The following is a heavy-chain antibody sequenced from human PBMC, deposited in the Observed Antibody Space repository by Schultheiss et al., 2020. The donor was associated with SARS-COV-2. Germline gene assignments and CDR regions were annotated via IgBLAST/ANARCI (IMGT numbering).Heavy chain of an antibody. CDR1: GFTFSSYA. Sequence: GESLKISCAASGFTFSSYAMSWVRQAPGKGLEWVSAISGSGGSTYYADSVKGRFTISRDNSKNTLYLQMNSLRAEDTAVYYCARVGPGPGYYGMDVWGQGTTVTVSS. CDR2: ISGSGGST. V-gene: IGHV3-23*01. D-gene: IGHD3/OR15-3a*01. CDR3: ARVGPGPGYYGMDV. J-gene: IGHJ6*02.